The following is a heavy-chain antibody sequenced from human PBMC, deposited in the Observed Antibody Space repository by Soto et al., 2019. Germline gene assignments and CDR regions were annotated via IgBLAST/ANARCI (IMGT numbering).Heavy chain of an antibody. D-gene: IGHD4-4*01. CDR2: IYHRGST. V-gene: IGHV4-30-2*01. CDR1: GGSISSGGYS. Sequence: SETLSLTCAVSGGSISSGGYSWSWIRQPPGKGLEWNGYIYHRGSTYYNPSLKSQDTITVDRSKNQFSLKLSSVTAADTAVYYCARGGVNDYNLNYYGMDVWGQGTTVTVSS. CDR3: ARGGVNDYNLNYYGMDV. J-gene: IGHJ6*02.